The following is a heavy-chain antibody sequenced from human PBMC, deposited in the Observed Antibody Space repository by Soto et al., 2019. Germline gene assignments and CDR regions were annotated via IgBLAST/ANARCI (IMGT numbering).Heavy chain of an antibody. CDR2: IYWNDDK. Sequence: GSGPTLVNPTQTLTLTCTFSGFSLSTSGVGVGWIRQPPGKALEWLALIYWNDDKRYSPSLKSRLTITKDTSKNQVVLTMTNMDPVDTATYYCAHSLPYSSSLLAYYYYYGMDVWGQGTTVTVSS. J-gene: IGHJ6*02. D-gene: IGHD6-13*01. V-gene: IGHV2-5*01. CDR3: AHSLPYSSSLLAYYYYYGMDV. CDR1: GFSLSTSGVG.